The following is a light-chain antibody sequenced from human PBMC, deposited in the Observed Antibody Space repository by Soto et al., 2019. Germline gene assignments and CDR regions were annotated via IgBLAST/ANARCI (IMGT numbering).Light chain of an antibody. CDR2: KAS. V-gene: IGKV1-5*03. CDR3: QLQNSYPYT. J-gene: IGKJ2*01. CDR1: QTISNW. Sequence: DIQMTQSPSTLSASVGDRVTITCRASQTISNWLAWYQQRPGKAPNLLIYKASTLESGVSSRFSGSGSGTEFTLTISIRQPDDVASYCWQLQNSYPYTFGQGTQLEMK.